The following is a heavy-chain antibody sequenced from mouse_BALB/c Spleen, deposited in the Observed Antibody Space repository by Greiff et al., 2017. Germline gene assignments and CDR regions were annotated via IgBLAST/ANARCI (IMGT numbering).Heavy chain of an antibody. D-gene: IGHD2-1*01. CDR1: GYTFSSYW. Sequence: VQVVESGAELMKPGASVKISCKATGYTFSSYWIEWVKQRPGHGLEWIGEILPGSGSTNYNEKFKGKATFTADTSSNTAYMQLSSLTSEDSAVYYCARKGNYPYYAMDYWGQGTSVTVSS. CDR2: ILPGSGST. CDR3: ARKGNYPYYAMDY. J-gene: IGHJ4*01. V-gene: IGHV1-9*01.